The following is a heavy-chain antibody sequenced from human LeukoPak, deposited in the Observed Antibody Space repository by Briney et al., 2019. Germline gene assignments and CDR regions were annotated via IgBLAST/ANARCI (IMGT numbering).Heavy chain of an antibody. D-gene: IGHD3-10*01. CDR3: ARGKAFDMDV. Sequence: GGSLRLSCAASGFTFSSYSMNWVRRAPGKGLEWVSYISSSSSTIYCADSVKGRFTISRDNAKNSLYLQMNSLRAEDTAVYYCARGKAFDMDVWGKGTTVTVSS. CDR2: ISSSSSTI. J-gene: IGHJ6*03. CDR1: GFTFSSYS. V-gene: IGHV3-48*01.